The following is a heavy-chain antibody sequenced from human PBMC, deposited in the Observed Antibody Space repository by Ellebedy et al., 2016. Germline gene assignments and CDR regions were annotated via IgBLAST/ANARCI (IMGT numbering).Heavy chain of an antibody. Sequence: ASVKVSXXASGYTFTGYYMHWVRQAPGQGLEWMGWINPNTGGTNYAQKFHGRVTMTRDMSISTAYMELSSLRSEDTAVYYCATHRGPGDYELYYRYGMDVWGQGTTVTVSS. D-gene: IGHD4-17*01. CDR3: ATHRGPGDYELYYRYGMDV. J-gene: IGHJ6*02. CDR1: GYTFTGYY. V-gene: IGHV1-2*02. CDR2: INPNTGGT.